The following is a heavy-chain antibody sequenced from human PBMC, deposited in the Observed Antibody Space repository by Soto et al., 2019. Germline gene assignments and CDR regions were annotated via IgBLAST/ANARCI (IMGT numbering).Heavy chain of an antibody. CDR3: VRDRDWAFDY. CDR2: ITAGSDII. Sequence: EVQLVESEGGLVQPGGSLRLSCAASGFTFSSYSMNWVRQAPGKGLEWISYITAGSDIIRYADSVKGRFTISRDNAKNSLDLQMNSLRDEDTAFYYCVRDRDWAFDYWGQGILVTVSS. CDR1: GFTFSSYS. V-gene: IGHV3-48*02. J-gene: IGHJ4*02. D-gene: IGHD3-9*01.